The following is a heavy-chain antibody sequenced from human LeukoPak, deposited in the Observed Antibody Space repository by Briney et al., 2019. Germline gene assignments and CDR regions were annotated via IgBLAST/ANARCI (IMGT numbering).Heavy chain of an antibody. J-gene: IGHJ4*02. CDR1: GFTFSNSW. Sequence: GGSLRLSCAASGFTFSNSWMSWVRQAPGKGLEWVANIKQDGSEKYYVDSVKGRFTISRDNAKNSLYLQMNSLRAEDTAFYYCARQEHSSNWLFDYWGQGTLVTVSS. D-gene: IGHD6-13*01. CDR3: ARQEHSSNWLFDY. CDR2: IKQDGSEK. V-gene: IGHV3-7*01.